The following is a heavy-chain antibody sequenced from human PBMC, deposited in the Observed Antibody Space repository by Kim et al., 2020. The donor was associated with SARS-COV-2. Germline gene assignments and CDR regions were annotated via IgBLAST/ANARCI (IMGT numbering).Heavy chain of an antibody. CDR3: VRAGWGYCSGGSCNSGGYFDN. Sequence: GGSLRLSCAASGFTFSTYWMHWVRQAPGKGLVWVSRINGDGSSTVYADSVKGRFTISRDNAKNTVYLQMNILRAEDTAVYYCVRAGWGYCSGGSCNSGGYFDNWGQGTLVTVSS. J-gene: IGHJ4*02. V-gene: IGHV3-74*01. CDR1: GFTFSTYW. D-gene: IGHD2-15*01. CDR2: INGDGSST.